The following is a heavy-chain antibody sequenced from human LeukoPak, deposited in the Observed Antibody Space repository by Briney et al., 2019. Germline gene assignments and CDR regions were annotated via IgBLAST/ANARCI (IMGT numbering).Heavy chain of an antibody. CDR3: ARDGRETGSNGLIDY. CDR1: GGSISSGDYY. V-gene: IGHV4-30-4*08. J-gene: IGHJ4*02. CDR2: IYYSGCT. Sequence: PSQTLSLTCTVSGGSISSGDYYWSWIRQPPGKGLEWIGYIYYSGCTYYNPSLKSRVTISVDTSKNQFSLKLSSVTAADTAVYYCARDGRETGSNGLIDYWGQGTLVTVSS. D-gene: IGHD1-14*01.